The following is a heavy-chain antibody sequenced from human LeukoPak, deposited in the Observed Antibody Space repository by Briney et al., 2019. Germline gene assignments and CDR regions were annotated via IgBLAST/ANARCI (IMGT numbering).Heavy chain of an antibody. CDR3: AKDMARYCSGGSCYADGAFDI. Sequence: GGSLRLSCAASGFTFDDYAMHWVRQAPGKGLEWVSGISWNSGSIGYADSVKGRFTISRDNAKNSLYLQMNSLRAEDTALYYCAKDMARYCSGGSCYADGAFDIWGQGTMVTVSS. V-gene: IGHV3-9*01. J-gene: IGHJ3*02. D-gene: IGHD2-15*01. CDR2: ISWNSGSI. CDR1: GFTFDDYA.